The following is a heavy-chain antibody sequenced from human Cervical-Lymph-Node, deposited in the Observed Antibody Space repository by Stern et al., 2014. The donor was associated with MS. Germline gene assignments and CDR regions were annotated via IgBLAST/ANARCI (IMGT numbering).Heavy chain of an antibody. Sequence: VQLLESGPGLVKPSQTLSLTCTVSGGSISSGAYYWSWIRQPPGKGLEWIGYIYYSGSTYYNPSLKSRVTISVDTSKNQFSLKLSSVTAADTAVYYCASANCSSTSCPNWFDPWGQGTLVTVSS. CDR1: GGSISSGAYY. D-gene: IGHD2-2*01. CDR2: IYYSGST. CDR3: ASANCSSTSCPNWFDP. J-gene: IGHJ5*02. V-gene: IGHV4-30-4*01.